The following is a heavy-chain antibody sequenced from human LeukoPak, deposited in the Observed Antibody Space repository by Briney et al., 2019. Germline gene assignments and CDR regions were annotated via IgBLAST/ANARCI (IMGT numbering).Heavy chain of an antibody. D-gene: IGHD1-26*01. V-gene: IGHV1-8*01. J-gene: IGHJ4*02. CDR2: MNPNSGAT. CDR3: ARGNLWELLPSGDF. Sequence: ASVKVSCKASGYTFTNDDINWVRQAPGQGLEWMGWMNPNSGATGHAPRFQGRLTMTRDTSINTAYMELRSLRSEDTAVYFCARGNLWELLPSGDFWGQGTLITVSS. CDR1: GYTFTNDD.